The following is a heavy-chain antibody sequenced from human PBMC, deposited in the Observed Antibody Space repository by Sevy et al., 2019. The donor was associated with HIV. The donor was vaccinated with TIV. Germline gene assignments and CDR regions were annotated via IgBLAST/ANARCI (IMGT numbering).Heavy chain of an antibody. CDR1: GYSFMTFW. V-gene: IGHV5-51*01. CDR3: ARLDYGHSDAFDI. Sequence: GESLKISCKGSGYSFMTFWIGWVRQMPGKGLEWMGLIFPADSNTRYSPSFQGQVTIQANKSISTAYLQWSILKASDTAMYYWARLDYGHSDAFDIWGQGTMVTVSS. D-gene: IGHD4-17*01. CDR2: IFPADSNT. J-gene: IGHJ3*02.